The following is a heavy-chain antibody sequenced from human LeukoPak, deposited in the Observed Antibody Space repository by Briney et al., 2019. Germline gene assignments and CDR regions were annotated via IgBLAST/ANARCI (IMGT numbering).Heavy chain of an antibody. CDR1: GYTFTSYG. Sequence: ASVKVSCEASGYTFTSYGISWVRQAPGQGLEWMGWISAYNGNTNYAQKLQGRVTMTTDTSTSTAYMELRSLRSDDTAVYYCARDRRWFGELLPYFDYWGQGTLVTVSS. J-gene: IGHJ4*02. CDR3: ARDRRWFGELLPYFDY. CDR2: ISAYNGNT. D-gene: IGHD3-10*01. V-gene: IGHV1-18*01.